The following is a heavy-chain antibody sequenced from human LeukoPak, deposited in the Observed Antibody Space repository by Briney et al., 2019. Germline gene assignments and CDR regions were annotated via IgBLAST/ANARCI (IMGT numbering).Heavy chain of an antibody. J-gene: IGHJ4*02. Sequence: GGSLRLSCAASGLTFSSHWMHWVRQAPGKGLVWVSRINSDGSSTSYADSVKGRFTISRDNAKNTLYLQMNSLRAEDTAVYYCARDGPTVTTVRGFDYWGQGTLVTVSS. CDR3: ARDGPTVTTVRGFDY. V-gene: IGHV3-74*01. D-gene: IGHD4-11*01. CDR1: GLTFSSHW. CDR2: INSDGSST.